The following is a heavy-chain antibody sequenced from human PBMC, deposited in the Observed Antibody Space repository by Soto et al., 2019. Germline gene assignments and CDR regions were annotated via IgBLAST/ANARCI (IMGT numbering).Heavy chain of an antibody. CDR2: IIPIFGTA. D-gene: IGHD6-13*01. Sequence: SVKVSCKASGGTFSSYAISWVRQAPGQGLEWMGGIIPIFGTANYAQKFQGRVTITADESTSTAYTELSSLRSEDTAVYYCARAVLFGKAAAGDYWGQGTLVTVSS. J-gene: IGHJ4*02. CDR1: GGTFSSYA. V-gene: IGHV1-69*13. CDR3: ARAVLFGKAAAGDY.